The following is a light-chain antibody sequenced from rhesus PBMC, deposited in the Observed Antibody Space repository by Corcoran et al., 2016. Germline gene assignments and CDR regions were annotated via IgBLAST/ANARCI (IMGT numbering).Light chain of an antibody. V-gene: IGKV3-42*03. CDR1: QSVTSS. CDR2: AAS. CDR3: QQHSNCPLT. J-gene: IGKJ4*01. Sequence: DIVLTQSPVTLSLSPGERATLSCRASQSVTSSLAWYQQKLGQGPRLLIYAASSRATGTPDRFSGSGSGTDFTRTISSLETEDFAVYYCQQHSNCPLTVGGGTKVEIK.